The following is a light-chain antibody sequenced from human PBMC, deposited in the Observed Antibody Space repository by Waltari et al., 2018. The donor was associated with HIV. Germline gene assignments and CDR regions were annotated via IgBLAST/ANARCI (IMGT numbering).Light chain of an antibody. V-gene: IGKV3-20*01. CDR1: QSVSSSY. J-gene: IGKJ1*01. Sequence: ENVLTQSPGILSLSPGERATLSCRASQSVSSSYLAWYQHKPVQVPRLLIFGASSRATGIPDRFSGSGSGTDFTLTISRLEPEDSAVYYCQQCGSSLWTFGQGTKVEIK. CDR3: QQCGSSLWT. CDR2: GAS.